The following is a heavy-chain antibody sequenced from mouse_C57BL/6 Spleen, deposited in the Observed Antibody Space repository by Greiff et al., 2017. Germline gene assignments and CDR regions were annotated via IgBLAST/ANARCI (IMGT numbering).Heavy chain of an antibody. J-gene: IGHJ2*01. CDR3: ARELDGYDFDY. Sequence: QVQLLKSGAELVRPGTSVTVSCKASGYAFTNYLIEWVKQRPGQGLEWIGVINPGSGGTNYKEKFRGKAPLTADKSSSTAYMQLSSLTSEDAAVYFCARELDGYDFDYWGQGTTLTVSS. V-gene: IGHV1-54*01. CDR2: INPGSGGT. CDR1: GYAFTNYL. D-gene: IGHD2-2*01.